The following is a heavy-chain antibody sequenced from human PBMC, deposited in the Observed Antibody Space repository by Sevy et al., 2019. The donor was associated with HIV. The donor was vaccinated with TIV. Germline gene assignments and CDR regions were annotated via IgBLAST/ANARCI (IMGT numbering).Heavy chain of an antibody. CDR2: IYHSGST. J-gene: IGHJ4*02. CDR1: GYSISSGYY. D-gene: IGHD3-9*01. CDR3: ARVDDILTNYFDY. Sequence: TLSLTCAVSGYSISSGYYWGWIRQPPGKGLEWIGSIYHSGSTYYNPSLKSRVTISVDTSKNQFSLKLGSVTAADTAVYYCARVDDILTNYFDYWGQGTLVTVSS. V-gene: IGHV4-38-2*01.